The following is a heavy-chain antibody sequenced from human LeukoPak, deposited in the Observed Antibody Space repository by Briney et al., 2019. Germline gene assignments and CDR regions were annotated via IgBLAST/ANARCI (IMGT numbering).Heavy chain of an antibody. V-gene: IGHV3-7*03. CDR3: AKLFGYYYDSSGYYPDY. CDR1: GFTFSSYW. D-gene: IGHD3-22*01. Sequence: GGSLRLSCAASGFTFSSYWMSWVRQAPGKGLEWVANIKQDGSEKYYVDSVKGRFTISRDNAKNSLYLQMSSLRAEDTAVYYCAKLFGYYYDSSGYYPDYWGQGTLVTVSS. J-gene: IGHJ4*02. CDR2: IKQDGSEK.